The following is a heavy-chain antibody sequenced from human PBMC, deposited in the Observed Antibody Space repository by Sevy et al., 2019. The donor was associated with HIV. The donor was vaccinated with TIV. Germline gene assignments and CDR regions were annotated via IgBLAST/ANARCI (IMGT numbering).Heavy chain of an antibody. V-gene: IGHV3-30-3*01. CDR2: ISYDGSNK. CDR1: GFTFSSYA. J-gene: IGHJ3*02. Sequence: GGSLRLSCAASGFTFSSYAMHWVRQAPGKGLEWVAVISYDGSNKYYADSVKGRLTISRDNSKNTLYLQMNSLRAEDTAVYYCARDPYCSGGSCYGSGAFDIWGQGTMVTVSS. CDR3: ARDPYCSGGSCYGSGAFDI. D-gene: IGHD2-15*01.